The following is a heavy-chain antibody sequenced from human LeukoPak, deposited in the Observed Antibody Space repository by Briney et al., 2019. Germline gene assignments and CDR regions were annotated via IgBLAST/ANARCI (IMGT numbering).Heavy chain of an antibody. CDR2: MNPNSGNT. J-gene: IGHJ4*02. CDR1: GYTYTSYD. D-gene: IGHD1-26*01. V-gene: IGHV1-8*01. CDR3: LFWVVGATTRVNYFDY. Sequence: GASVKVSCKASGYTYTSYDTNWVRQATGQGLEWMGWMNPNSGNTGYAQKFQGRVTMTRNTSISTAYMEVSSLRSEDTAVYYCLFWVVGATTRVNYFDYWGQGTLVIVSS.